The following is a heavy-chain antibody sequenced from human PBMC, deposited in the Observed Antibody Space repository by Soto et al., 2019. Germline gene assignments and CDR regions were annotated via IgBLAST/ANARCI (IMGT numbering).Heavy chain of an antibody. J-gene: IGHJ6*02. CDR2: VNNDGTDT. CDR3: ARGGLQHALDV. CDR1: GFTFSNYW. V-gene: IGHV3-74*03. D-gene: IGHD6-13*01. Sequence: EVQLVESGGGLVQPGGSLRLSCAASGFTFSNYWMYWVRQAPGKGLVWVSRVNNDGTDTTHADSVKGRFAISRDNAENTLYLQMNSLRAEDTAVYYCARGGLQHALDVWGQGSTVTVSS.